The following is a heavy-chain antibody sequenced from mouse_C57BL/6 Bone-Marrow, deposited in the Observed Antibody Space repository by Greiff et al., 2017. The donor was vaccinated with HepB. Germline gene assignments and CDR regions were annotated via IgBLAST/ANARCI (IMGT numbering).Heavy chain of an antibody. V-gene: IGHV1-64*01. CDR2: IHPNSGST. Sequence: QVQLKESGAELVKPGASVKLSCKASGYTFTSYWMHWVKQRPGQGLEWIGMIHPNSGSTNYNEKFKSKATLTVDKSSSTAYMQLSSLTSEDSAVYYCARTGNGYHWYFDVWGTGTTVTVSS. CDR1: GYTFTSYW. CDR3: ARTGNGYHWYFDV. J-gene: IGHJ1*03. D-gene: IGHD2-2*01.